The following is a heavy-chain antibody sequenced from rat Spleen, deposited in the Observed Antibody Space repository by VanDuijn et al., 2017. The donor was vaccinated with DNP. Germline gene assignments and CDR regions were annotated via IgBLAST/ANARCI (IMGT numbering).Heavy chain of an antibody. CDR2: ISCDGRDT. J-gene: IGHJ2*01. CDR1: GITFSDHN. CDR3: ASRPPPTRGPFDY. Sequence: EVQLVESGGGLVQPGRSLKLSCVVSGITFSDHNMAWVRQAPKKGLEWVATISCDGRDTYYRDSVKGRFTISSDNAKSTLYLQMDSLRSEDTATYYCASRPPPTRGPFDYWGQGVTVTVSS. V-gene: IGHV5-7*01. D-gene: IGHD1-4*01.